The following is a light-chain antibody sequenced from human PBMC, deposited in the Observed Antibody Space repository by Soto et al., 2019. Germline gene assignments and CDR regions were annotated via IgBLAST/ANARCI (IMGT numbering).Light chain of an antibody. CDR3: SSYTTTYTRV. CDR2: GVS. Sequence: QSALTQPASVSGSPGQSITISCTGTGSDVGGYDYVSWYQQHPGKAPKLILYGVSYRPSGVSNRFSGSKSGNSASLTISGLQAEVEADYYFSSYTTTYTRVFGGGTQLTVL. V-gene: IGLV2-14*01. J-gene: IGLJ2*01. CDR1: GSDVGGYDY.